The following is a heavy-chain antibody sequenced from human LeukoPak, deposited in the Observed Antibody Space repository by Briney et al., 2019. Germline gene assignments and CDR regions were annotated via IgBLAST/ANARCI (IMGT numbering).Heavy chain of an antibody. CDR2: ISSSSSYI. V-gene: IGHV3-21*01. J-gene: IGHJ4*02. CDR1: GFTFSSYS. Sequence: PGGSLRLSCAASGFTFSSYSMNWVRQAPGKGLEWVSSISSSSSYIYYADSVKGRFTISRDNAKNSLYLQMNSLRAEDTAVYYCARGPYDYVWGSYRSVFDYWGQGTLVTVSS. CDR3: ARGPYDYVWGSYRSVFDY. D-gene: IGHD3-16*02.